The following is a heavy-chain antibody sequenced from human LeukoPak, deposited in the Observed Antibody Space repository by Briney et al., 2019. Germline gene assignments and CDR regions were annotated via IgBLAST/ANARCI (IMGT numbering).Heavy chain of an antibody. CDR3: ARLGPYCSSTSCYIRRSYYHYMDV. D-gene: IGHD2-2*02. J-gene: IGHJ6*03. Sequence: SETLSLTCAVSGYSISSGYYWGWIRQPPGKGLEWIGSIYHSGSTYYNPSLKSRVTISVDTSKNQFSLKLSSVTAADTAVYYCARLGPYCSSTSCYIRRSYYHYMDVWGKGTTVTVSS. CDR2: IYHSGST. CDR1: GYSISSGYY. V-gene: IGHV4-38-2*01.